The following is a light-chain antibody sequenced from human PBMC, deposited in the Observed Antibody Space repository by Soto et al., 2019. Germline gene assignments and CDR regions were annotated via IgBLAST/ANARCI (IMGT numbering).Light chain of an antibody. Sequence: EIVMTQSPVTMSVSPGERATLSCWASQDIKSNLAWYQQRPGQAPRLLIYGASTRATGVPVRFSGSGFGTEFTLTISSLQSEDFEVYFCQQYNNWWTFGQGNKVEIK. V-gene: IGKV3-15*01. CDR2: GAS. J-gene: IGKJ1*01. CDR3: QQYNNWWT. CDR1: QDIKSN.